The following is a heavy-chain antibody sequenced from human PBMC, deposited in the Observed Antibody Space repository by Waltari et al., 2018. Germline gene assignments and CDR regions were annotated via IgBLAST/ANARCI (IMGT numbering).Heavy chain of an antibody. Sequence: QVHLQESGPGRLKPSETLSLTCTVSGGFVNNPYWSWIQRPAGKGLEWIVRVFSSGSTNYNSSLKSRVTMSVDTSKNQISLKLTSVTAADTGIYYCARGRGLQGFNFYYDMDVWGKGSAVTVSS. D-gene: IGHD4-4*01. CDR1: GGFVNNPY. V-gene: IGHV4-4*07. CDR3: ARGRGLQGFNFYYDMDV. CDR2: VFSSGST. J-gene: IGHJ6*03.